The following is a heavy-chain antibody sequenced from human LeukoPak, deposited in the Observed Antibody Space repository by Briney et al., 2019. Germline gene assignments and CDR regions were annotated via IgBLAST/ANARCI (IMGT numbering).Heavy chain of an antibody. D-gene: IGHD6-13*01. CDR3: ARDRWHSSSWYSYYYYYGMDV. CDR1: GFTFSSYA. CDR2: IWYDGSNK. Sequence: GGSLRLSCAASGFTFSSYAMGWVRQAPGKGLEWVAVIWYDGSNKYYADSVKGRFTISRDNSKNTLYLQMNSLRAEDTAVYYCARDRWHSSSWYSYYYYYGMDVWGQGTTVTVSS. J-gene: IGHJ6*02. V-gene: IGHV3-33*08.